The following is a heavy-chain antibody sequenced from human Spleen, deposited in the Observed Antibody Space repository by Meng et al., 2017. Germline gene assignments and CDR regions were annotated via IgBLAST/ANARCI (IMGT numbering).Heavy chain of an antibody. D-gene: IGHD6-6*01. CDR1: GYSFTNYA. CDR2: VNTNTGNP. Sequence: ASVKVSCKTFGYSFTNYAIHWVRQAPGQGLEWMGWVNTNTGNPMYAQGFTGRFAFSLDSSVRTAYLQISSLKAEDTAVYFCATVIAARYFDHWGQGTLVTVSS. V-gene: IGHV7-4-1*02. J-gene: IGHJ4*02. CDR3: ATVIAARYFDH.